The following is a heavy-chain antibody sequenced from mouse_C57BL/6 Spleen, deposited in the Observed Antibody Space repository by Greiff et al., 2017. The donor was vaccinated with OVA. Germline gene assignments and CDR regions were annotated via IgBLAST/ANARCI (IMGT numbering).Heavy chain of an antibody. CDR1: GYTFTSYG. Sequence: QVQLKQSGAELARPGASVKLSCKASGYTFTSYGISWVKQRTGQGLEWIGEIYPRSGNTYYNEKFKGKATLTADKSSSTAYMELRSLTSEDSAVYFCAIYYDYGETYWGQGTLVTVSA. CDR3: AIYYDYGETY. V-gene: IGHV1-81*01. J-gene: IGHJ3*01. CDR2: IYPRSGNT. D-gene: IGHD2-4*01.